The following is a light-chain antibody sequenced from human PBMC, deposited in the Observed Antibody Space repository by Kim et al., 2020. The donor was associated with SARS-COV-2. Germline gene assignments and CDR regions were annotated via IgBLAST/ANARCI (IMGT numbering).Light chain of an antibody. J-gene: IGKJ4*01. CDR1: QSVSTTY. CDR2: GAP. V-gene: IGKV3-20*01. CDR3: QQYGGGLA. Sequence: EIVLTQSPGTLSLSPGERAILSCRASQSVSTTYLAWYQQKPGQAPRVLIYGAPSRATGIPDRFSGSGSGTDFTLTISRLEPEDFAVYYCQQYGGGLAFGGGTKVDIK.